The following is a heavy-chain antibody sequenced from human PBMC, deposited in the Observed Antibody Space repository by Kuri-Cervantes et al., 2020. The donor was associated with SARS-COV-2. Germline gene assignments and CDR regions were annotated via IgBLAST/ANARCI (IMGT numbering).Heavy chain of an antibody. CDR3: ARENDYYDSSGYWLGGAFDI. V-gene: IGHV3-7*01. J-gene: IGHJ3*02. CDR2: IKQDGSEK. CDR1: GFTFSSYW. D-gene: IGHD3-22*01. Sequence: GGSLRLSCAASGFTFSSYWMSWVRQAPGKGLGWVANIKQDGSEKYYADSVKGRFTISRDNSKNTLYLQMNSLRAEDTAVYYCARENDYYDSSGYWLGGAFDIWGQGTMVTVSS.